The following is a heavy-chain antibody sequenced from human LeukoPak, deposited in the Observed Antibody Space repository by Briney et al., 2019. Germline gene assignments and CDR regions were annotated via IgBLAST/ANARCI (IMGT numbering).Heavy chain of an antibody. Sequence: ASVKDSCKASGYIFTSYGFSWVRQAPGQGLEWMGWISAYNGNTDYPQKLQGRVTLTTDTSTSTAYMELRSLSSDDTAVYYCARGPLQWLGIGVNDYWGQGTLVTVSS. J-gene: IGHJ4*02. CDR2: ISAYNGNT. CDR3: ARGPLQWLGIGVNDY. V-gene: IGHV1-18*01. D-gene: IGHD6-19*01. CDR1: GYIFTSYG.